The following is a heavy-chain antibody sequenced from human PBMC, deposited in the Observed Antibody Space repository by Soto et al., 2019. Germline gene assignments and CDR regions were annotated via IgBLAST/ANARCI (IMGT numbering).Heavy chain of an antibody. CDR1: GFTFSSYW. J-gene: IGHJ4*02. D-gene: IGHD2-21*01. Sequence: GGSLRLSCAASGFTFSSYWMSWVRQAPGKGLEWVANIKQDGSEKYYVDSVKGRFTISRDNAKNSLYLQMNSLRAEDTAVYYCARSYIVVFSRPEEYYFDYWGQGTLVTVSS. CDR3: ARSYIVVFSRPEEYYFDY. V-gene: IGHV3-7*03. CDR2: IKQDGSEK.